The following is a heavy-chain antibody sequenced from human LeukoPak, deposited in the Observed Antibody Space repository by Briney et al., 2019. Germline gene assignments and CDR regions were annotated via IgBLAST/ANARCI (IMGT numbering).Heavy chain of an antibody. CDR2: INHSGST. CDR1: GGSFSGYY. CDR3: ARGKRYCSSTSCYTLNWFDP. V-gene: IGHV4-34*01. J-gene: IGHJ5*02. Sequence: PSETLSLTCAVYGGSFSGYYWSWIRQPPGKGLEWIGEINHSGSTNYNPPLKSRVTISVDTSKNQFSLKLSSVTAADTAVYYCARGKRYCSSTSCYTLNWFDPWGQGTLVTVSS. D-gene: IGHD2-2*02.